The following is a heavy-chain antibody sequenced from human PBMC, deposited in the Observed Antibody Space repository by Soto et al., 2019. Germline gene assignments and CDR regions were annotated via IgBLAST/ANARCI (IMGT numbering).Heavy chain of an antibody. D-gene: IGHD4-17*01. Sequence: PSETLSLTCAVSGGSISSSFYSWSWIRQPLGKGLEWVGYIYHSGNTYYNPSLKSRVNISADRSKNQFSLKLSSVTAADTAVYFCARVHGDYERYFDYWGQGTLVTVSS. J-gene: IGHJ4*02. CDR1: GGSISSSFYS. V-gene: IGHV4-30-2*01. CDR3: ARVHGDYERYFDY. CDR2: IYHSGNT.